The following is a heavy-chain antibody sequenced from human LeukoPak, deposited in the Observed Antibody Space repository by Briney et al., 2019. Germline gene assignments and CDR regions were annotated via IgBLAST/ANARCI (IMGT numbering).Heavy chain of an antibody. J-gene: IGHJ4*02. CDR1: GGSISSYY. D-gene: IGHD2-21*02. CDR3: ARVGNCGGDCFNFDY. CDR2: IYYSGST. V-gene: IGHV4-59*01. Sequence: PSETLSLPCTGSGGSISSYYWSWIRQPPGKGLEWIGYIYYSGSTNYNPSLKSRVTISVDTSKNQFSLKLSSVTAADTAVYYCARVGNCGGDCFNFDYWGQGTLVTVSS.